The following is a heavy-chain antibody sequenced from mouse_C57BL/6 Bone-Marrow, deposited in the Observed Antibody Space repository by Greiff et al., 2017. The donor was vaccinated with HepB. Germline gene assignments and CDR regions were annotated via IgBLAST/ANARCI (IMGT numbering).Heavy chain of an antibody. CDR1: GYTFTSYW. CDR2: LDPSDSYT. CDR3: ANYYGSIPWYFDV. J-gene: IGHJ1*03. D-gene: IGHD1-1*01. Sequence: QVQLQQPGAELVKPGASVKLSCKASGYTFTSYWMQWVKQRPGQGLEWIGELDPSDSYTNYNQKFKGKATLTVDTSSSTAYMQLRSLTSEDSAVYYCANYYGSIPWYFDVWGTGTTVTVSS. V-gene: IGHV1-50*01.